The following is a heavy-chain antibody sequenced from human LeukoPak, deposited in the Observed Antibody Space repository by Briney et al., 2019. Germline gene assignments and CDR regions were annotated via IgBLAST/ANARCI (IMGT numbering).Heavy chain of an antibody. J-gene: IGHJ4*02. CDR3: ARGLGAREVGY. D-gene: IGHD1-26*01. CDR1: GGSISSYY. CDR2: INNSGYT. Sequence: PSETLSLTCTVSGGSISSYYWNWIRQPPGKGLEWIGNINNSGYTKNNPSLKGRVTISVDTFKNQFSLELSSVTAADTAVYYCARGLGAREVGYWGQGTLVTVSS. V-gene: IGHV4-59*01.